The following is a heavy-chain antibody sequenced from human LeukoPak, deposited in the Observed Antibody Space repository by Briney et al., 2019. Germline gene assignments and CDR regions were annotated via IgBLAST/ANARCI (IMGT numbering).Heavy chain of an antibody. CDR2: INHSGST. CDR1: GFTFSSYW. J-gene: IGHJ4*02. D-gene: IGHD2-21*02. CDR3: ARGKDIRRRGGDCYHN. V-gene: IGHV4-34*01. Sequence: PGGSLRLSCAASGFTFSSYWMSWVRQAPVKGLEWIGEINHSGSTNYNPSLKSRVTISVDTSKNQFSLKLSSVTAADTAVYYCARGKDIRRRGGDCYHNWGQGTLVTVSS.